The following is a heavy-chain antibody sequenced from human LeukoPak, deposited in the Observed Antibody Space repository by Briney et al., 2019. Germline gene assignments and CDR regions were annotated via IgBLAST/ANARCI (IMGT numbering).Heavy chain of an antibody. V-gene: IGHV3-33*06. D-gene: IGHD6-13*01. CDR2: IWYDGSNK. CDR1: GFTFSSYG. Sequence: PGGSLRLSCAASGFTFSSYGMHWVRQAPGKGLEWVAVIWYDGSNKYYADSVKGRFTISRDNSKNTLYLQMNGLRAEDTAVYYCAKAIVGSWYYFDYWGQGTLVTVSS. CDR3: AKAIVGSWYYFDY. J-gene: IGHJ4*02.